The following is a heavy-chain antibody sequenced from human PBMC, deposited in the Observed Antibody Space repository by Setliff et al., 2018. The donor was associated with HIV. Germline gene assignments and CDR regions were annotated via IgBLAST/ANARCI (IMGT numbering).Heavy chain of an antibody. V-gene: IGHV4-61*09. CDR1: GDSISSGSYY. CDR2: IFTSGST. D-gene: IGHD3-3*02. J-gene: IGHJ6*03. Sequence: SETLSLTCAVSGDSISSGSYYWSWIQQPAGEGLEWIGHIFTSGSTNYNPSLKSRVTISVDTAKKQFSLRLRSVTATDTAVYYCARHFPGSPHPAGYHYYIDVWGKGTTVTVSS. CDR3: ARHFPGSPHPAGYHYYIDV.